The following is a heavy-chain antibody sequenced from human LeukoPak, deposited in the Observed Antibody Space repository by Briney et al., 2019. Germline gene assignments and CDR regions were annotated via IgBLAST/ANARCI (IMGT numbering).Heavy chain of an antibody. Sequence: PGGSLRLSCAASGFTFSNYAMNWVRQAPGKGLEWVSSISSSSSYIYYADSVKGRFTISRDNAKNSLYLQMNSLRAEDTAVYYCARGSERQLGSFLFGYWGQGTLVTVSS. CDR1: GFTFSNYA. CDR3: ARGSERQLGSFLFGY. CDR2: ISSSSSYI. J-gene: IGHJ4*02. V-gene: IGHV3-21*01. D-gene: IGHD6-13*01.